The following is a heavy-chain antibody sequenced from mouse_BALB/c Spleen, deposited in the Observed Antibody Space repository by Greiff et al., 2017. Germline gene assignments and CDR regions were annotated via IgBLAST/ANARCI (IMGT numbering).Heavy chain of an antibody. CDR1: GYTFSSYW. V-gene: IGHV1-9*01. CDR3: ARGGYYGSSSYAMDY. D-gene: IGHD1-1*01. CDR2: ILPGSGST. Sequence: QVQLQQSGAELMKPGASVKISCKATGYTFSSYWIEWVKQRPGHGLEWIGEILPGSGSTNYNEKFKGKATFTADTSSNTAYMQLSSLTSEDSAVYYCARGGYYGSSSYAMDYWGQGTSVTVSS. J-gene: IGHJ4*01.